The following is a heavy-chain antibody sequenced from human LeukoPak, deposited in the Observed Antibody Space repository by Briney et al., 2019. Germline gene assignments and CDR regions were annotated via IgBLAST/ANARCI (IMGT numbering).Heavy chain of an antibody. D-gene: IGHD6-13*01. CDR2: ISYDGSNK. Sequence: PGGSLRLSCAASGFTFSSYGMHWVRQAPGKGLEWVAVISYDGSNKYYADSVKGRFTISRDNSKNTLYLQMNSLRAEDTAVYYCAKDLVPNRDYSVALDYWGQGTLVTVSS. CDR3: AKDLVPNRDYSVALDY. CDR1: GFTFSSYG. J-gene: IGHJ4*02. V-gene: IGHV3-30*18.